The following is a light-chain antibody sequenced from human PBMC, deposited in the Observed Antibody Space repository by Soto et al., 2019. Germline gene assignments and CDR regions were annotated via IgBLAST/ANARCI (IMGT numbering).Light chain of an antibody. CDR1: QSVSSN. V-gene: IGKV3-15*01. CDR3: QQYNNCPMYT. CDR2: GAS. Sequence: EIVMTQSPATLSVSPGERATLSCRASQSVSSNLAWYQQKPGQAPRLLIYGASTRATGIPARFSGSGSGTESTLTISSLQSEDFAVYYCQQYNNCPMYTFRQGTTLEIK. J-gene: IGKJ2*01.